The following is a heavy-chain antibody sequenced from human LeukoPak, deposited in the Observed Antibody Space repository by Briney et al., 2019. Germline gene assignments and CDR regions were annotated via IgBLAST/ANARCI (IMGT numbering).Heavy chain of an antibody. CDR1: GFTFSSYG. V-gene: IGHV3-NL1*01. CDR2: ISGTGGST. D-gene: IGHD2-21*01. Sequence: GGSLRLSCAASGFTFSSYGMHWVRQAPGKGLEWVSAISGTGGSTYYADSVKGRFTISRDNSKNTLYLQMNSLRAEDTAVYYCASGGDSAVTNDSGYYFDYWGQGTLVTVSS. CDR3: ASGGDSAVTNDSGYYFDY. J-gene: IGHJ4*02.